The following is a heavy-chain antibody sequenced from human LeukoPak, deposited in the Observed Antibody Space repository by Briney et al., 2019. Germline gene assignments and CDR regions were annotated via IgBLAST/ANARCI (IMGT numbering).Heavy chain of an antibody. CDR1: GGSFSGYY. CDR3: ARGHVGSYAYYYYYGMDV. D-gene: IGHD2-8*01. Sequence: SETLSLTCAVYGGSFSGYYWSWIRQPPKKGLEWIGEINHSGSTNYNPSLKSRVTISVDTSKNQFSLKVRSVTAADTAVYYCARGHVGSYAYYYYYGMDVWGQGTTVTVSS. CDR2: INHSGST. J-gene: IGHJ6*02. V-gene: IGHV4-34*01.